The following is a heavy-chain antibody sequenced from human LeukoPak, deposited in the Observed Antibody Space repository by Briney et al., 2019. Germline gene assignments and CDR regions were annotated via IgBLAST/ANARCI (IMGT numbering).Heavy chain of an antibody. D-gene: IGHD3-10*01. V-gene: IGHV4-34*01. Sequence: PSETLSLTCAVYGGSFSGSYWTWIRQPPGKGLEWIGEINHSGSTTYNPSLNNRVTISVDTSKNQFSLKLSSVTAADTAMYYCARPRYGSGSLDSWGQGTLVTVSS. CDR2: INHSGST. CDR3: ARPRYGSGSLDS. CDR1: GGSFSGSY. J-gene: IGHJ4*02.